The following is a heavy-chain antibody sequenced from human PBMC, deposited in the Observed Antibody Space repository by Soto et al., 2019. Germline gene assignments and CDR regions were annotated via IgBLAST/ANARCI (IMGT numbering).Heavy chain of an antibody. Sequence: QVQLVQSGAEVKKPGASVKVSCKASGYTFTSYDINWVRQATGQGLEWMGGMNPNSGNTGYAQKFQGRVTMTRNTSISTAYMELSSLRSEDTAVYYCARGQRVTIFGVVIYYFDYWGQGTLVTVSS. J-gene: IGHJ4*02. CDR3: ARGQRVTIFGVVIYYFDY. V-gene: IGHV1-8*01. D-gene: IGHD3-3*01. CDR2: MNPNSGNT. CDR1: GYTFTSYD.